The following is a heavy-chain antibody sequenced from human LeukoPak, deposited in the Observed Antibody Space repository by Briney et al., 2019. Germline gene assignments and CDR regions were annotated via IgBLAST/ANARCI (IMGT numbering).Heavy chain of an antibody. CDR1: GGSISSGGYY. CDR2: IYYSGST. V-gene: IGHV4-31*03. CDR3: ARGLPGYLAFDY. Sequence: SQTLSLTCTVSGGSISSGGYYWSWIRPHPGKGLEWIGYIYYSGSTYYNPSLKSRVTISVDTSKNQFSLKLSSVTAADTAVYYCARGLPGYLAFDYWGQGTLVTVSS. D-gene: IGHD1-1*01. J-gene: IGHJ4*02.